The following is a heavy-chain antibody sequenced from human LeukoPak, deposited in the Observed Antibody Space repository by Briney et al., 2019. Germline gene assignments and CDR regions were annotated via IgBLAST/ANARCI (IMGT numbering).Heavy chain of an antibody. J-gene: IGHJ6*03. CDR1: GYSVTSYW. CDR2: VYPGDSDT. CDR3: ARHPPRIKRPYYYYYMDV. Sequence: GESLKISCNASGYSVTSYWIGWVRQMPGKGLEWMGIVYPGDSDTRYSPSFQGQVTISADKSISTAYLQWSSLKASDTAMYYCARHPPRIKRPYYYYYMDVWGKGTTVTVSS. D-gene: IGHD2/OR15-2a*01. V-gene: IGHV5-51*01.